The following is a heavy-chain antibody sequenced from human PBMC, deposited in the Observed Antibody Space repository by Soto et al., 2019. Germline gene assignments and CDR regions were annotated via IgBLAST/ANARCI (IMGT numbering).Heavy chain of an antibody. V-gene: IGHV3-30-3*01. CDR1: GFTFRSYA. Sequence: QVQLVESGGGVVQPGRSLRLSCAASGFTFRSYAMHWVRQAPGKGLEWVAVISYDGSNKYYADSVKGRFTISRDNSKNTLYLQMNSLRAEDTAVYYCARTIFPYSSSCFDYWGQGTLVTVSS. CDR2: ISYDGSNK. CDR3: ARTIFPYSSSCFDY. J-gene: IGHJ4*02. D-gene: IGHD6-13*01.